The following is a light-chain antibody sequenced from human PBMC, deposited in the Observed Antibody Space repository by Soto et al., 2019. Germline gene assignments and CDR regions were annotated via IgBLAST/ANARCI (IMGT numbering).Light chain of an antibody. J-gene: IGKJ3*01. CDR3: QQYNNWPPVT. Sequence: EIVLTQSPGTLSLSPGERATLSCRASQSVSSSYLAWYQQKPGQAPRLLIYAASTRATGIPARFSGSGSGTEFTLTISSLQSEDFAVYYCQQYNNWPPVTFGPGTKVDIK. CDR2: AAS. V-gene: IGKV3-15*01. CDR1: QSVSSSY.